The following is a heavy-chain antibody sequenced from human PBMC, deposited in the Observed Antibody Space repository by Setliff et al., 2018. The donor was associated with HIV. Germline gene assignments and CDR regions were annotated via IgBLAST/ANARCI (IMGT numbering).Heavy chain of an antibody. CDR1: GASISGVNYY. V-gene: IGHV4-61*09. CDR3: ARRIIVGAISDVFDI. CDR2: IKDTGAT. Sequence: SETLSLTCSVSGASISGVNYYWTWIRQPAGKGLEWLGHIKDTGATNYSPSLKSRVTMSIDTSNKQFSLELSSVTAADTAVYYCARRIIVGAISDVFDIWGQGTLVTVSS. D-gene: IGHD1-26*01. J-gene: IGHJ3*02.